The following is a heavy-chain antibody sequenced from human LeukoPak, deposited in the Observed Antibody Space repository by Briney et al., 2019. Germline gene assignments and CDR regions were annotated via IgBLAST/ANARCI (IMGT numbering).Heavy chain of an antibody. D-gene: IGHD3-22*01. J-gene: IGHJ4*02. CDR3: ARDLGYDSNC. CDR2: INPNSGGT. Sequence: ASVKVSCKASGYTFTGYYMHWGRQAPGQGLERMGGINPNSGGTNYAQKFQGRGTMTRDTSISTAYMELSRLRSDDTAVYYCARDLGYDSNCWGQGTLVTVSP. V-gene: IGHV1-2*02. CDR1: GYTFTGYY.